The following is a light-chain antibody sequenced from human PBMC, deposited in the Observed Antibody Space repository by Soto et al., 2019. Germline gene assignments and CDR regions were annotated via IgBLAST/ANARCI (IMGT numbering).Light chain of an antibody. CDR3: QQHRSYPVT. CDR2: KAS. V-gene: IGKV1-5*03. CDR1: QSISSW. J-gene: IGKJ5*01. Sequence: IQMTQSPSTLSASVGDRVIITCRASQSISSWLAWYQHKPGKAPNLLIYKASRLASGVPPRFSGSGAGTEFTLTIISLQPDDFATYYCQQHRSYPVTFGQGTRVEIK.